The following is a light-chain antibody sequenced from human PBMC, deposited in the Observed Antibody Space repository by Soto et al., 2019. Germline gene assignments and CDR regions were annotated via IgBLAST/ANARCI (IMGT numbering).Light chain of an antibody. CDR2: DAS. Sequence: EIVLTQSPGTLSLSPGERATLSCRASQSVSSSHLAWYQQKPGQAPRLLMYDASSRATGIPDRFSGSGSGTDFTLTISRLEPEDFAVYYCQQYGGSSSSFGPGTNLEIK. CDR3: QQYGGSSSS. CDR1: QSVSSSH. J-gene: IGKJ2*03. V-gene: IGKV3-20*01.